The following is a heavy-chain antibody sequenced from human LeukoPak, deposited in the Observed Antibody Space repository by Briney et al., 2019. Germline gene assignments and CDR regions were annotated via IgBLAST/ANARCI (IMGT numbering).Heavy chain of an antibody. D-gene: IGHD6-13*01. CDR3: ATTGGAAAGLYFDN. CDR2: IGSGSNTI. J-gene: IGHJ4*02. CDR1: GFTFSTYS. V-gene: IGHV3-48*02. Sequence: GGSLRLSCAASGFTFSTYSMNWVRQAPGKGLEWVSYIGSGSNTIYYADSMRGRFTISRDNAKNSLFLQMSSLRDEDTAVYYCATTGGAAAGLYFDNWGQGTLVTVSS.